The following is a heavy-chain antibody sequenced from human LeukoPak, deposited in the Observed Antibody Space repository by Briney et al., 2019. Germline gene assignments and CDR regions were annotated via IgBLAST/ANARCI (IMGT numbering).Heavy chain of an antibody. CDR3: ANYPVVSPAFGY. Sequence: KPGGSLRLSCAASGFTFSSYWMHWVRQAPGKGLEWVSSISSSSSYIYYAGSVKGRFTISRDNAKNSLYLQMNSLRAEDTAVYYCANYPVVSPAFGYWGQGTLVTVSS. J-gene: IGHJ4*02. CDR2: ISSSSSYI. V-gene: IGHV3-21*01. D-gene: IGHD3-22*01. CDR1: GFTFSSYW.